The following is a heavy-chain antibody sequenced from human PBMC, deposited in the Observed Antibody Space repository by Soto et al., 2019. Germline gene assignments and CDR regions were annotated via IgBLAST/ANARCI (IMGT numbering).Heavy chain of an antibody. D-gene: IGHD3-22*01. CDR1: GGSINNRTCY. Sequence: SETLSLTCSVSGGSINNRTCYWGWIRQPPGKGLEWIGSISYSGRTYDNPSLKSRVTISSDTSNNQFSLKLSSVTAADTAVYYCARQQYYDSRGLFDYWGQGTLVTVS. J-gene: IGHJ4*02. CDR3: ARQQYYDSRGLFDY. CDR2: ISYSGRT. V-gene: IGHV4-39*01.